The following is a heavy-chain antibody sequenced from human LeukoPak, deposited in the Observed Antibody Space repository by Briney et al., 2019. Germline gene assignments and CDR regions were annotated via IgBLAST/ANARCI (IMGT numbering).Heavy chain of an antibody. CDR3: ARDGQPDDYFWSGYLRLNLFDP. Sequence: GGSLRLSCAASGFTFSSYAMSWVRQAPGKGLEWVSAISGSGGSTYYADSVKGRFTISTDNSKNTLYLQMKSLRAEVTAVYYCARDGQPDDYFWSGYLRLNLFDPWGQGTLVTVSS. D-gene: IGHD3-3*01. J-gene: IGHJ5*02. CDR2: ISGSGGST. V-gene: IGHV3-23*01. CDR1: GFTFSSYA.